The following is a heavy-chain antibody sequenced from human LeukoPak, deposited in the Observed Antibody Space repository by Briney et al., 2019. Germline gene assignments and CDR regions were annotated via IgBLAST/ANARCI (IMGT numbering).Heavy chain of an antibody. CDR3: ARDHCSGGSCYVD. Sequence: GGSLRLSCAASGFTFSSYSMNWVRQAPGKGLEWVAHIKQDGSEKYYVDSVKGRFTISRDNAKNSLYLQMNSLRAEDTAVYHCARDHCSGGSCYVDWGQGTLVTVSS. D-gene: IGHD2-15*01. J-gene: IGHJ4*02. CDR2: IKQDGSEK. CDR1: GFTFSSYS. V-gene: IGHV3-7*04.